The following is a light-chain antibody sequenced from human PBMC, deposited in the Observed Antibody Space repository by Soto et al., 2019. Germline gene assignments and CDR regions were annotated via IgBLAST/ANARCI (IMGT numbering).Light chain of an antibody. J-gene: IGKJ1*01. Sequence: DIQMTQSPSTLSGSVGDRVTITCRASQTIGSWLAWYQQKPGKAPKLLIYKASTLKSGVPSRFSGSGSGKEFTLTISSLQPDDFATYYCQHYNSYSEAFGQGTKVELK. CDR1: QTIGSW. CDR3: QHYNSYSEA. V-gene: IGKV1-5*03. CDR2: KAS.